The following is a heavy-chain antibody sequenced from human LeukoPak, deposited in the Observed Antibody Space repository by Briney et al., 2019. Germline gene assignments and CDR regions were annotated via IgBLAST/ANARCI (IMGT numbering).Heavy chain of an antibody. V-gene: IGHV4-59*01. CDR1: GGSISSYY. CDR3: ARSLYYYGSDSFDI. Sequence: SETLSLTCTVSGGSISSYYWNWIRQPPGKGLEWIGYIYYSGSTNYNPSLKSRVTISVDTSKNQFPLKLSSVTAADTAVYYCARSLYYYGSDSFDIWGQGTMVSVSS. D-gene: IGHD3-10*01. CDR2: IYYSGST. J-gene: IGHJ3*02.